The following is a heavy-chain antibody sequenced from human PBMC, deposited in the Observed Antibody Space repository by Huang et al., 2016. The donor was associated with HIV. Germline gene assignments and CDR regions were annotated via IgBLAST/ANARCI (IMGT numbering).Heavy chain of an antibody. J-gene: IGHJ3*02. V-gene: IGHV1-18*01. D-gene: IGHD3-10*01. CDR3: ARQGFGRRDAFDI. CDR2: INNYNGNK. Sequence: QVQMVQSGAEVKKPGASVKVSCKASGYIFKSYGITWVRQAPGQVLEGMGWINNYNGNKNYPQKFQGRVTMTTDTATSTAYMELRGLRSNDTAVYFCARQGFGRRDAFDIWGQGTFVTVS. CDR1: GYIFKSYG.